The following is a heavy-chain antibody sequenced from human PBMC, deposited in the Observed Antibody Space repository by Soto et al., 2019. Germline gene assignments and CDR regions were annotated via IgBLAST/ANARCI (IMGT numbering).Heavy chain of an antibody. D-gene: IGHD2-15*01. V-gene: IGHV4-31*03. CDR1: GGSISSGDYY. J-gene: IGHJ4*02. CDR2: IYHRGST. Sequence: QVQLQEAGPGLVKPSQTLSLTCTVSGGSISSGDYYCNWIRQHPGKGLEWIGYIYHRGSTKYNPSRKNGGTVAVETCTWRVSLKRSSLSAAGTAVYYWAGAGSGGQPVVADCWGEGTLVSVSS. CDR3: AGAGSGGQPVVADC.